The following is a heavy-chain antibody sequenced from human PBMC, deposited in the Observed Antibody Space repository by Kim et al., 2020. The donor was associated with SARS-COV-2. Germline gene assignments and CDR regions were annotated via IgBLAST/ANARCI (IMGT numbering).Heavy chain of an antibody. CDR2: IYYSGST. J-gene: IGHJ4*02. D-gene: IGHD5-12*01. CDR3: ARHGGYSGYDLPVRLQYYFDY. CDR1: GGSISSSSYY. V-gene: IGHV4-39*01. Sequence: SETLSLTCTVSGGSISSSSYYWGWIRQPPGKGLEWIGSIYYSGSTYYNPSLKSRVTISVDTSKNQFSLKLSSVTAADTAVYYCARHGGYSGYDLPVRLQYYFDYWGQGTLVTVSS.